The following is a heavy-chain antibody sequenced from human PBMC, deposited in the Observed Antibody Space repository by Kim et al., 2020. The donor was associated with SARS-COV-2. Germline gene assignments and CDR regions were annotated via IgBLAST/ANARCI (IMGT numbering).Heavy chain of an antibody. Sequence: GGSLRLSCAASGFTFSSYGMHWVRQAPGKGLEWVAVISYDGSNKYYADSVKGRFTISRDNSKNTLYLQMNSLRAEDTAVYYCAKLGILTGYTMDVWGQGTTVTVSS. CDR3: AKLGILTGYTMDV. CDR1: GFTFSSYG. D-gene: IGHD3-9*01. J-gene: IGHJ6*02. V-gene: IGHV3-30*18. CDR2: ISYDGSNK.